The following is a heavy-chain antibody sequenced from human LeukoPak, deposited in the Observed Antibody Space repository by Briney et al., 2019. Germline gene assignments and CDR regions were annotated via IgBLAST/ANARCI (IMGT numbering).Heavy chain of an antibody. D-gene: IGHD3-10*01. J-gene: IGHJ5*02. CDR1: GGSISSSNW. CDR3: ARGRYYGSGNWFDP. Sequence: PSETLSLTCAVSGGSISSSNWWSWVRQPPGKGLEWIGEIYHSGSTNYNPSLKSRVTISVDKSKNQFSLKLSSVTAADTAVYYCARGRYYGSGNWFDPWGQGTLVTVSP. CDR2: IYHSGST. V-gene: IGHV4-4*02.